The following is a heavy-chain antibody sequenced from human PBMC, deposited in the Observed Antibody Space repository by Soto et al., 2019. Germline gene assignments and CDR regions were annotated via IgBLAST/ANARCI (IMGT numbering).Heavy chain of an antibody. J-gene: IGHJ6*02. V-gene: IGHV1-69*13. CDR3: ARDKDRQHLGGNYYYILDV. CDR2: IMPIFRTP. CDR1: GYSFTSYA. Sequence: SVKVSCKASGYSFTSYAISWVRQAPGQGLEWMGGIMPIFRTPDYAQRFQGRVTITADESTSTAYMELSGLRPDDTAVYYCARDKDRQHLGGNYYYILDVWGQGTTVTVSS.